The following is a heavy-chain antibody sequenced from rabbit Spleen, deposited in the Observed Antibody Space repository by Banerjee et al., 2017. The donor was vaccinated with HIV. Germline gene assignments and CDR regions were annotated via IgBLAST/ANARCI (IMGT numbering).Heavy chain of an antibody. D-gene: IGHD8-1*01. J-gene: IGHJ6*01. CDR2: IYGGGSGST. CDR1: GFSFNNNYY. V-gene: IGHV1S40*01. Sequence: QSLEESGGGLVQPEGSLTLTCTASGFSFNNNYYMCWVRQAPGKGLEWIACIYGGGSGSTAYASWAKGRFTCSKTSSTTVTLQMTSLTAADTATYFCARDTGSSFSSYGMDLWGQGTLVTVS. CDR3: ARDTGSSFSSYGMDL.